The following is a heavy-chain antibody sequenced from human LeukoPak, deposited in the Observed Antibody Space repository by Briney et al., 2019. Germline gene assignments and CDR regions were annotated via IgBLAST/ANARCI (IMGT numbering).Heavy chain of an antibody. Sequence: GGSLRLSCAASGFTFSRFAMNWVRQAPGKGLEWVSAVSGSGGSTYYADSVKGRFTISRDNSKETMYLQMSSLRPEDTAVYYCAKDKAQLLYRAPNWFDPWGQGTLVTVSS. J-gene: IGHJ5*02. CDR2: VSGSGGST. CDR3: AKDKAQLLYRAPNWFDP. D-gene: IGHD2-2*02. CDR1: GFTFSRFA. V-gene: IGHV3-23*01.